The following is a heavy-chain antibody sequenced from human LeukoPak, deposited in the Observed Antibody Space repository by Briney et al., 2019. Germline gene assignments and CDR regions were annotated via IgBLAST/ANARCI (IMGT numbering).Heavy chain of an antibody. D-gene: IGHD6-19*01. Sequence: SETLSLTCTVSGGSISSYYWSWIRQPPGKGLEWIGEINHSGSTNYNPSLKSRVTISVDTSKNQFSLKLSSVTAADTAVYYCASQQWLVNYFDYWGQGTLVTVSS. CDR3: ASQQWLVNYFDY. CDR1: GGSISSYY. CDR2: INHSGST. V-gene: IGHV4-34*01. J-gene: IGHJ4*02.